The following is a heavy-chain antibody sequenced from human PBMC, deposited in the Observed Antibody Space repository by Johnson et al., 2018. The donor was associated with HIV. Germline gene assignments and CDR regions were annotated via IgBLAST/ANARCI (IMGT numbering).Heavy chain of an antibody. CDR1: GFSFSSYG. Sequence: VQLVESGGGVVQPGGSLRLSCAASGFSFSSYGIHWVRQAPGKGLEWVAFIRYDGSNKYYADSVKGRFTIFRDNSKNTLYLQMNSLRAEDTAVYYCARSWFRELFPEDAFDIWGQGTMVTVSS. CDR3: ARSWFRELFPEDAFDI. CDR2: IRYDGSNK. V-gene: IGHV3-30*02. J-gene: IGHJ3*02. D-gene: IGHD3-10*01.